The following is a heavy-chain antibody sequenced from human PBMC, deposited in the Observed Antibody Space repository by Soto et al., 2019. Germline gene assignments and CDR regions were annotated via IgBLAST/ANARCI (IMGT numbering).Heavy chain of an antibody. V-gene: IGHV4-31*03. D-gene: IGHD2-2*01. J-gene: IGHJ3*02. CDR2: IYYSGST. Sequence: QVQLQESGPGLVKPSQTLSLTCTVSGGSISSGGYYWSWIRQHPGQGLEWIGYIYYSGSTYYNPSLKSRVTISVDTSKNQFSLKLSSVTAADTAVYYCVGTVVVPAASPHAFDIWGQGTMVTVSS. CDR3: VGTVVVPAASPHAFDI. CDR1: GGSISSGGYY.